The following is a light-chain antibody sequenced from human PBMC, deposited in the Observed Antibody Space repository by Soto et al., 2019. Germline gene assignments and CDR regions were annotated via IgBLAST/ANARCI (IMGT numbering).Light chain of an antibody. CDR1: QSVSSSY. J-gene: IGKJ4*01. Sequence: EIVLTQSPGTLSLSPGERATLSCRASQSVSSSYLAWYQQKPGQAHRLLIYDAYSRATGIQDRFSGSGSGTDFTLTIRRLEPADFAVYYCKQYGSSPLTFGGGTKVDI. V-gene: IGKV3-20*01. CDR3: KQYGSSPLT. CDR2: DAY.